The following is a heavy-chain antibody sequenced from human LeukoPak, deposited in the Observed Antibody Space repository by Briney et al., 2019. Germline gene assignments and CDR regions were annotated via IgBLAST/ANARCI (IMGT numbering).Heavy chain of an antibody. J-gene: IGHJ4*02. Sequence: GGSLRLSCAASGFIFSNYWMHWVRQAPGKGLVWVSRVNNDGSSTTYADSVKGQFTISRDNAKNTLYLQMNSLRAEDTAVYYCAKGGLRVTDYWGQGTLVTVSS. CDR1: GFIFSNYW. V-gene: IGHV3-74*03. CDR3: AKGGLRVTDY. D-gene: IGHD5/OR15-5a*01. CDR2: VNNDGSST.